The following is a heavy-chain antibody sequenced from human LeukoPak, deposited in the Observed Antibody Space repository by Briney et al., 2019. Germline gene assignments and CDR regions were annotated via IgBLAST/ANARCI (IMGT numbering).Heavy chain of an antibody. CDR1: GFTFSPYW. J-gene: IGHJ4*02. CDR3: ARVRYFDWSLSDY. D-gene: IGHD3-9*01. CDR2: INGDGRTT. V-gene: IGHV3-74*01. Sequence: PGGSLRLSCAASGFTFSPYWMHWVRQSPGKGLVWVSRINGDGRTTTYADSVKGRFTISRDNAKNTLYLQMNSLRAEDTAVYYCARVRYFDWSLSDYWGQGTLVTVSS.